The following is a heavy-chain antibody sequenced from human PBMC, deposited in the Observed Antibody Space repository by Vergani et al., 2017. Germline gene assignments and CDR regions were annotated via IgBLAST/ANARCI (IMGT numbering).Heavy chain of an antibody. CDR2: INPNSGCT. J-gene: IGHJ4*02. Sequence: VQLVQSGAEVKKPGASVKVPCKASGYPFNGYYMHRVRQAPGQGLEGMGWINPNSGCTNYEQKFQGRVTMTRDASFSTAYMELSRLRSDDTAAYYYAGYYYDSSGYYHGFDYGGQGTLVTVSS. V-gene: IGHV1-2*02. D-gene: IGHD3-22*01. CDR1: GYPFNGYY. CDR3: AGYYYDSSGYYHGFDY.